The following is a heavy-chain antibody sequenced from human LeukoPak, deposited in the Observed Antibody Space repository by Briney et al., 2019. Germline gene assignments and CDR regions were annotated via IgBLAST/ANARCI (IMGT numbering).Heavy chain of an antibody. D-gene: IGHD2-15*01. V-gene: IGHV5-51*01. Sequence: GESLKISCKASGYIFTRYWIVWVRQMPGKGMEWMGAIFPSDSDTRYSPSFQGEVTISGAKSMTTAYLQWSMLEASDSAMYYGARQDRYCGGGDCFYYDMNVWGQGTTVTVSS. J-gene: IGHJ6*02. CDR2: IFPSDSDT. CDR3: ARQDRYCGGGDCFYYDMNV. CDR1: GYIFTRYW.